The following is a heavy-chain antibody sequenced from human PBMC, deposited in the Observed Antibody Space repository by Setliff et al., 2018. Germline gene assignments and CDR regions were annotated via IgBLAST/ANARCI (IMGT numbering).Heavy chain of an antibody. CDR1: GFTFSSYA. J-gene: IGHJ5*02. CDR3: AKSCVVPAALTFSGFDP. V-gene: IGHV3-23*01. CDR2: ISGSGGST. D-gene: IGHD2-2*01. Sequence: GSLRLSCAASGFTFSSYAMSWVRQAPGKGLEWVSAISGSGGSTYDADSVKGRFTISRDNSKKTLDLQMNSLRAEDTAVYYCAKSCVVPAALTFSGFDPWGQGTLVTVSS.